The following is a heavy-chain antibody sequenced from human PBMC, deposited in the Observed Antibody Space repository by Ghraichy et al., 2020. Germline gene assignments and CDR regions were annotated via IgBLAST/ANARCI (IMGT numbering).Heavy chain of an antibody. CDR2: ITSSSSTI. CDR1: GFTFSSYS. D-gene: IGHD6-6*01. J-gene: IGHJ1*01. CDR3: ARDGEYTSSYRSKYFQH. Sequence: GGFLRLSCAASGFTFSSYSMNWVRQAPGEGLEWISYITSSSSTIYYADSVKGRFTISRDNARNSLYLQMNSLRDEDTAVYYCARDGEYTSSYRSKYFQHWGQGTLVTVSS. V-gene: IGHV3-48*02.